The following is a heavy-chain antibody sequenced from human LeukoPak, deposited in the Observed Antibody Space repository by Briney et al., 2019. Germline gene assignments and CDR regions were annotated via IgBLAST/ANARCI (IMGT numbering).Heavy chain of an antibody. Sequence: SQTLSLTCTVSGGSISSGDYYWSWIRQHPGRGLEWIGYIYYSGSTYYNPPLQSRVTISIDTSKNQFSLNLSSVTAADTAVYYCARVGAISTGFYKDAMDVWGQGTTVTDSS. V-gene: IGHV4-31*03. CDR3: ARVGAISTGFYKDAMDV. CDR1: GGSISSGDYY. CDR2: IYYSGST. J-gene: IGHJ6*02. D-gene: IGHD3-9*01.